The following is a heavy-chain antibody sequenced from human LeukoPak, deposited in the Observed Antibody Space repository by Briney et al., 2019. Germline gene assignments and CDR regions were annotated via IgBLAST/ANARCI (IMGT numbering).Heavy chain of an antibody. CDR1: GGSISSSSYY. CDR2: IYYTGDT. V-gene: IGHV4-39*01. Sequence: SETLSLTCTVSGGSISSSSYYWGWIRQPPGKVLERIGRIYYTGDTSYTPSLKSRVTISVDTSKNQFFLKLNSVTAADTAVYYCAKSRGLSLYNEWGQGTLVTVSS. J-gene: IGHJ4*02. D-gene: IGHD3/OR15-3a*01. CDR3: AKSRGLSLYNE.